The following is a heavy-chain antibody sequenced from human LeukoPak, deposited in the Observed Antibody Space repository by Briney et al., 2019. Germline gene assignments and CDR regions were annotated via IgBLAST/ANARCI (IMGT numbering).Heavy chain of an antibody. J-gene: IGHJ5*02. CDR2: IYYSGST. CDR1: GGSISSYY. CDR3: AREREQQLVHHRWFDP. V-gene: IGHV4-59*01. D-gene: IGHD6-13*01. Sequence: SETLSLTCTVSGGSISSYYWSWIRQPPGKGLEWIGYIYYSGSTNYNPSLKSRVTISVDTSKNQFSLKLSSVTAADTAVYYCAREREQQLVHHRWFDPRGQGTLVTVSP.